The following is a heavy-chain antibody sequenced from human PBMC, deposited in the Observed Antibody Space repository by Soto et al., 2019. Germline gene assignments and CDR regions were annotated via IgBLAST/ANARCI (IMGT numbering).Heavy chain of an antibody. CDR2: INHSGST. D-gene: IGHD3-3*01. V-gene: IGHV4-34*01. J-gene: IGHJ4*02. Sequence: SETISSTCAVCGGPCSGYYSSWMRQPPGTGLEWIGEINHSGSTNYTWSLRCRVTISVATCKNQISQQQSSVPAADNAACYCGRRFLEWLLCGSYDCWRQGTLVTVSS. CDR1: GGPCSGYY. CDR3: GRRFLEWLLCGSYDC.